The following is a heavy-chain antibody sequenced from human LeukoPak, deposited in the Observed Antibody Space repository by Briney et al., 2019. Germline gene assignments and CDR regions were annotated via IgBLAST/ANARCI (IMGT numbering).Heavy chain of an antibody. V-gene: IGHV3-33*06. CDR1: GFTFSSYG. CDR2: IWYDGSNK. D-gene: IGHD3-22*01. Sequence: GRSLRLSRAASGFTFSSYGMHWVRQAPGKGLEWVAVIWYDGSNKYYADSVKGRFTISRDNSKNTLYLQMNSLRAEDTAVYYCAKDRRGGSSGYGYWGQGTLVTVSS. J-gene: IGHJ4*02. CDR3: AKDRRGGSSGYGY.